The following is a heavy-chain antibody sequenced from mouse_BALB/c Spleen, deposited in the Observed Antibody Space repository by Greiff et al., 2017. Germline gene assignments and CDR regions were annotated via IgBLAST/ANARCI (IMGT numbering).Heavy chain of an antibody. CDR1: GFTFSDYG. CDR2: ISNLAYSI. J-gene: IGHJ2*01. CDR3: ARDPHYYGSSPYYFDY. V-gene: IGHV5-15*02. Sequence: DVMLVESGGGLVQPGGSRKLSCAASGFTFSDYGMAWVRQAPGKGPEWVAFISNLAYSIYYADTVTGRFTISRENAKNTLYLEMSSLRSEDTAMYYCARDPHYYGSSPYYFDYWGQGTTLTVSS. D-gene: IGHD1-1*01.